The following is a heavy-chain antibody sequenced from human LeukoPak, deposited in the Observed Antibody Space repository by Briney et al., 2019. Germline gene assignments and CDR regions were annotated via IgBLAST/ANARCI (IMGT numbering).Heavy chain of an antibody. V-gene: IGHV1-46*01. J-gene: IGHJ3*02. D-gene: IGHD3-3*01. CDR1: GYTFTSYY. Sequence: GASVKVSFKASGYTFTSYYMHWVQQAPGQGLEWMGIINPSGGGTSYAQKFQGRVTMTRDTSTSTVYMELSSLRSEDTAVYYCARDRFWSAPYMGSGYDAFDIWGQGTMVTVSS. CDR2: INPSGGGT. CDR3: ARDRFWSAPYMGSGYDAFDI.